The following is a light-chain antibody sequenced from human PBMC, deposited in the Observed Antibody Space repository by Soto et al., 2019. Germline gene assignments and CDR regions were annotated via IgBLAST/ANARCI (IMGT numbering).Light chain of an antibody. V-gene: IGKV1-12*02. CDR1: QDISSW. J-gene: IGKJ5*01. CDR2: AAS. CDR3: HQASSFASN. Sequence: KQMRQAQSSRSGSVGDSVTKTCRASQDISSWLAWYQQKPGKAPKIMIYAASSLQVGVPSRFSGSGSVTEFALPTSPLQREDFCTYYCHQASSFASNFVQGTRLEIK.